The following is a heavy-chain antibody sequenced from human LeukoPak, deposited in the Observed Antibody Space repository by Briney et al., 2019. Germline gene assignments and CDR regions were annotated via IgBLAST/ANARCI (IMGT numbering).Heavy chain of an antibody. CDR1: GGSIHGYY. V-gene: IGHV4-59*08. CDR3: ASQGYCNGGSCPFDS. CDR2: IYYRGNT. J-gene: IGHJ4*02. Sequence: SETLSLTCTVSGGSIHGYYFSWIRQPPGKGLEWVGYIYYRGNTNYNPSLKSRVPISEDTSKNQFSLELRSVTAADTAVYYCASQGYCNGGSCPFDSWGRGTLVTVSS. D-gene: IGHD2-15*01.